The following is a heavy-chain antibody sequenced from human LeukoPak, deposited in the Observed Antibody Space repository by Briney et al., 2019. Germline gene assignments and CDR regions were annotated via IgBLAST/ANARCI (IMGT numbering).Heavy chain of an antibody. CDR2: ISGSGGST. D-gene: IGHD6-19*01. CDR3: AKSRGSGWSPSFD. CDR1: GFTFSSYA. Sequence: GGSLRLSCAASGFTFSSYAMSWVRQAPGKGLEWVSGISGSGGSTNYADSVKGRFTIPRDNSKNTLYLQMNSLRAEDTAVYYCAKSRGSGWSPSFDWGQGTLVTVSS. J-gene: IGHJ4*02. V-gene: IGHV3-23*01.